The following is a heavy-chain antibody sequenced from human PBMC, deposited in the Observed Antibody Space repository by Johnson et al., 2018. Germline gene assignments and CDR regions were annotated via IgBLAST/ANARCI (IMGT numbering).Heavy chain of an antibody. V-gene: IGHV3-21*01. D-gene: IGHD3-3*01. CDR2: ITSSSTCI. J-gene: IGHJ6*02. CDR1: GFTSSTYS. CDR3: TSREWSGYYYHGMDV. Sequence: VQLVQSGGGLVKPGGSLRLSCVASGFTSSTYSMIWVRQAPGKGLEWVSSITSSSTCISYADSVKGRFPISRDDARNSVYLQMHSLRADDTAVYYCTSREWSGYYYHGMDVWGQGTTVTVSS.